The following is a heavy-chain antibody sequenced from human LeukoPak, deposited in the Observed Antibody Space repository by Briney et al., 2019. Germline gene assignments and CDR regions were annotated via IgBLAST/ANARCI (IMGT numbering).Heavy chain of an antibody. CDR3: ARDRTEYSSSSGFDP. J-gene: IGHJ5*02. V-gene: IGHV3-7*01. CDR1: GFTFSSYW. CDR2: IKQDGSEK. D-gene: IGHD6-6*01. Sequence: GGSLRLSCAASGFTFSSYWMSWVRQAPGKGLEWVANIKQDGSEKYYVDSVKGRFTISRDNAKNSLYLQMNSLRAEDTAVYYCARDRTEYSSSSGFDPWGQGTLVTVSS.